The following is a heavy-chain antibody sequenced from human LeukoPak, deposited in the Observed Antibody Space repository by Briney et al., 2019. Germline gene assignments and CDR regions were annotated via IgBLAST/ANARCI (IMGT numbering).Heavy chain of an antibody. Sequence: SDTLSLMRTLSCGSISSYYWSWTRQPAGKGLEWIGRIYTSVSTNYNPSLKSRVTMSVDTSKNQFSLKLSSVTAADTAVYYCARYDACDIWGQGTMVTVSS. CDR2: IYTSVST. V-gene: IGHV4-4*07. CDR3: ARYDACDI. J-gene: IGHJ3*02. CDR1: CGSISSYY.